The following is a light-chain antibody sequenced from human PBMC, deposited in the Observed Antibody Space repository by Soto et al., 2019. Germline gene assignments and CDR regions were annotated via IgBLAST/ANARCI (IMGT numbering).Light chain of an antibody. V-gene: IGKV1-5*03. CDR3: QNYNSYSEE. CDR2: KAS. Sequence: DIQMTHSHSTLSGSVLYIVNITFRSSQTISSWLAWYQQKPGKAPKLLIYKASTLKSGVPSRFSCSGSVTEFTLTISSLQPDDFATYYCQNYNSYSEEFGQGTKVDI. CDR1: QTISSW. J-gene: IGKJ1*01.